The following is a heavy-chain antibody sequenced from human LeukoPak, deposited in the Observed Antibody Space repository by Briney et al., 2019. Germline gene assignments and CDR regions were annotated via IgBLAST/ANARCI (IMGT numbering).Heavy chain of an antibody. CDR2: IIPIFGTA. CDR1: GGTFSSYA. J-gene: IGHJ4*02. CDR3: ARERYGYSYGPIDY. V-gene: IGHV1-69*05. Sequence: ASVKVSCKASGGTFSSYAISWVRQAPGQGLEWMGRIIPIFGTANYAQKFQGRVTITTDESTSTAYMGLSSLRSEDTAVYYCARERYGYSYGPIDYWGQGTLVTVSS. D-gene: IGHD5-18*01.